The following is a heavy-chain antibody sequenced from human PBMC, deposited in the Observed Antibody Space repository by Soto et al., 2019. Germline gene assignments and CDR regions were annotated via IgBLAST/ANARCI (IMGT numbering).Heavy chain of an antibody. D-gene: IGHD1-1*01. J-gene: IGHJ5*02. V-gene: IGHV4-4*07. CDR1: GASISGFY. CDR3: VRDGTKTLRDWFDP. CDR2: IYATGTT. Sequence: TLSLTCTVSGASISGFYWSWIRTSAGKGLEWIGRIYATGTTDYNPSLKSRVMMSVDTSKKQFSLKLRSVTAADTAVYYCVRDGTKTLRDWFDPWGQGISVTVSS.